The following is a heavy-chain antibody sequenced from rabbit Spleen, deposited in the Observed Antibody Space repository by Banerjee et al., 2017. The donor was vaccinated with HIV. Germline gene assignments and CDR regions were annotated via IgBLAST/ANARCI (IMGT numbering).Heavy chain of an antibody. CDR2: IDLVFGST. CDR1: GFDFSSYG. D-gene: IGHD8-1*01. CDR3: VRDTGTSFSTYGMDL. V-gene: IGHV1S47*01. J-gene: IGHJ6*01. Sequence: QEQLVESGGGLVQPGGSLKLSCKASGFDFSSYGVSWVRQAPGKGLEWIGYIDLVFGSTYYASWVIGRFTISSHNAQNTLYLQLNSLTVADTATYFCVRDTGTSFSTYGMDLWGPGTLVTVS.